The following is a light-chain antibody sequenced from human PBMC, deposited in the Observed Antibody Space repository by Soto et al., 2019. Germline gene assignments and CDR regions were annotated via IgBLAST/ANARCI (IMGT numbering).Light chain of an antibody. J-gene: IGKJ1*01. Sequence: DIQMTQSPSTLSASVGDRVTITCRASQSISSWLAWYQQIPGKAPKLLIYKASSLESGVPSRFSGSGSGTEFTLTISSLQPDDLATYYCQQYYSYSWTFGQGTKVEIK. CDR1: QSISSW. CDR2: KAS. V-gene: IGKV1-5*03. CDR3: QQYYSYSWT.